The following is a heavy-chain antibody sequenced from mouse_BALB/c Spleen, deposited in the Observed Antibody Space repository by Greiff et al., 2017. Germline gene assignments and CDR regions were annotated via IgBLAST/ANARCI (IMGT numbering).Heavy chain of an antibody. Sequence: EVQLVESGGGLVKPGGSLKLSCAASGFTFSDYYMYWVRQTPEKRLEWVATISDGGSYTYYPDSVKGRFTISRDNAKNNLYLQMSSLKSEDTAMYYCARVVYNAMDYWGQGTSVTVSS. CDR3: ARVVYNAMDY. CDR2: ISDGGSYT. J-gene: IGHJ4*01. CDR1: GFTFSDYY. V-gene: IGHV5-4*02.